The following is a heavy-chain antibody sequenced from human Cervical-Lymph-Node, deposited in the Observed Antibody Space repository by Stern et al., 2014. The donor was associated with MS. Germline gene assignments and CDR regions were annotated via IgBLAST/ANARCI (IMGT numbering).Heavy chain of an antibody. J-gene: IGHJ4*02. CDR2: IIPILGTA. CDR1: GGTFSSYA. D-gene: IGHD3-22*01. Sequence: QVQLMQSGAEVTKPGSSGKVSCKASGGTFSSYAISWVRQAPGQGLEWMGGIIPILGTANYAQKFQGRVTITADESTSTAYMELSSLRSEDPAVYYCASGLGGYAHDYWGQGTLVTVSS. CDR3: ASGLGGYAHDY. V-gene: IGHV1-69*01.